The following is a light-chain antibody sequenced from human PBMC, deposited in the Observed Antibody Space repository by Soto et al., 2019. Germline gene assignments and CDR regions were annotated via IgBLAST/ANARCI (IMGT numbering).Light chain of an antibody. CDR1: ISDVVIYNL. Sequence: QSALTQPASVSGSPGQSITISCTVTISDVVIYNLVSFYQQHPFKAPKLMIYDFIKLPSLFSNRFSVSNSGNTSSLTISLLXSEDEADYYGCPYEGSSTFDVFGTGTKVTVL. V-gene: IGLV2-23*02. CDR2: DFI. CDR3: CPYEGSSTFDV. J-gene: IGLJ1*01.